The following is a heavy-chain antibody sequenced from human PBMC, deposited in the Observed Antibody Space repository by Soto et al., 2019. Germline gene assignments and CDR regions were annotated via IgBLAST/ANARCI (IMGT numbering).Heavy chain of an antibody. CDR1: GFTFSNYA. D-gene: IGHD3-22*01. V-gene: IGHV3-23*01. J-gene: IGHJ4*02. CDR3: AKGTFITRYYLDY. CDR2: ISGSGVST. Sequence: EVQLLESGGGLVQPGGSLRLSCAGSGFTFSNYAMSWVRQAPGKGLEWVSAISGSGVSTYYADSVKGRFTISRDKSKNTLYRQRNSLRAEDTAVYYCAKGTFITRYYLDYWGQGTLVTVAS.